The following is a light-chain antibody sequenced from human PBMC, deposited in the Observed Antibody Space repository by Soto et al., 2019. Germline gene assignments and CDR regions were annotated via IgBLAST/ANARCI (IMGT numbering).Light chain of an antibody. CDR2: DAS. J-gene: IGKJ1*01. V-gene: IGKV3-11*01. CDR3: QQRSNWPRT. CDR1: QSVSSY. Sequence: EIVLTQSPATLSLSPGERATLSCRASQSVSSYLAWYQQKPGQAPRLLIYDASNRAPGIPARFSGSGSGTDFTLTISSLEPEDFAVYYCQQRSNWPRTFGQGTKV.